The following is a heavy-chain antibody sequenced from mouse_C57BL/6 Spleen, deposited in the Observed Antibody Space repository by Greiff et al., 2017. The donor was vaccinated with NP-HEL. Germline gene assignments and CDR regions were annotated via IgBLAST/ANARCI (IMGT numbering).Heavy chain of an antibody. Sequence: QVHVKQPGAELVMPGASVKLSCKASGYTFTSYWMHWVKQRPGQGLEWIGEIDPSDSYTNYNQKFKGKSTLTVDKSSSTAYMQLSSLTSEDSAVYYCARWGNGWFAYWGQGTLVTVSA. CDR1: GYTFTSYW. D-gene: IGHD2-1*01. CDR3: ARWGNGWFAY. J-gene: IGHJ3*01. CDR2: IDPSDSYT. V-gene: IGHV1-69*01.